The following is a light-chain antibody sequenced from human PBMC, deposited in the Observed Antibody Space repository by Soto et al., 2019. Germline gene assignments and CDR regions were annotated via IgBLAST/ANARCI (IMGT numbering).Light chain of an antibody. Sequence: QLTQSPSLLSPSLGESVTITCRASQVISTSLAWYQVKPGKAPKLLIYAASTLESGVPSRFSATVSGTEFSLTITSLQPEDFATYYCQQLFDSPITFGQGTRLEIK. CDR1: QVISTS. J-gene: IGKJ5*01. CDR2: AAS. V-gene: IGKV1-9*01. CDR3: QQLFDSPIT.